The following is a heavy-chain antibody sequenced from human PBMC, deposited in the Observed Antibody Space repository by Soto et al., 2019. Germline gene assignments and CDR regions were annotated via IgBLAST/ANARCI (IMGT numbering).Heavy chain of an antibody. D-gene: IGHD6-13*01. Sequence: QVQLEQSGAEVKKPGASVKVSCKASGYTFTSYGISWVRQAPGQGLEWMGWISGHNGNKKYAQKLQGRVSMTTDTSTSTAYMELTSLRSDDTAVYYCARDLGQQLFDYWGQGTLVTVSS. CDR1: GYTFTSYG. V-gene: IGHV1-18*01. CDR3: ARDLGQQLFDY. CDR2: ISGHNGNK. J-gene: IGHJ4*02.